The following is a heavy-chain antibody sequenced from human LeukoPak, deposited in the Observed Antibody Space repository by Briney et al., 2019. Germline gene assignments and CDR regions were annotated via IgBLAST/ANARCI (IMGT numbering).Heavy chain of an antibody. CDR3: ARDQGEISTGGFDY. J-gene: IGHJ4*02. Sequence: PGGSLRLSCAASGFTFSSYDIHWVRQAPGKGLEWVAFIRYDGSNKYYADSVKGRFTIPRDNSKNTLNLQMSSLRAEDTAVYYCARDQGEISTGGFDYWGQGTLVTVSS. D-gene: IGHD7-27*01. CDR1: GFTFSSYD. CDR2: IRYDGSNK. V-gene: IGHV3-30*02.